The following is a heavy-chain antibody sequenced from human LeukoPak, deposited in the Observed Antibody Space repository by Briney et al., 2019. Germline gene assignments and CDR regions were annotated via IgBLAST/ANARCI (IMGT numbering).Heavy chain of an antibody. V-gene: IGHV1-18*01. CDR2: ISAYNGNT. Sequence: GASVKVSCKASGYIFNSHGITWVRQAPGQGLEWMGWISAYNGNTNYAQKLQGRVTMTTDTSTSTAYMELRSLRSDDTAVYYCARGGRDSGYSSSWLDYWGQGTLVTVSS. CDR3: ARGGRDSGYSSSWLDY. CDR1: GYIFNSHG. D-gene: IGHD6-13*01. J-gene: IGHJ4*02.